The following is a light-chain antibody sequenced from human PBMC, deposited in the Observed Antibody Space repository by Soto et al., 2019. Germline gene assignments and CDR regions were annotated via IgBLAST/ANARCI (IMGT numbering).Light chain of an antibody. CDR2: AAS. Sequence: AIQMTQSPSSLSASVGDRVTITCRASQDIRNDLGWYQQKSGKAPNLLIYAASTLQSGVPSRFSGSGSGTDFTLTISGLQLEDFATYYCLQDHNYPFTFGPGTKVDIK. CDR1: QDIRND. CDR3: LQDHNYPFT. V-gene: IGKV1-6*01. J-gene: IGKJ3*01.